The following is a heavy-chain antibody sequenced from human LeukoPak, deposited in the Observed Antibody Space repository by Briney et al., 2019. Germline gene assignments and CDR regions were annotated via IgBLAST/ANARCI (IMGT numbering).Heavy chain of an antibody. V-gene: IGHV3-23*01. CDR1: GFTFSSYA. CDR3: AKDSPGWFRENWFDP. J-gene: IGHJ5*02. CDR2: ISGSGGST. Sequence: PRGSLRLSCAASGFTFSSYAMSWVRQAPGKGLEWVSAISGSGGSTYYADSVKGRFTISRDNSKNTLYLQMNSLRAEDTAVYYCAKDSPGWFRENWFDPWGQGTLVTVSS. D-gene: IGHD3-10*01.